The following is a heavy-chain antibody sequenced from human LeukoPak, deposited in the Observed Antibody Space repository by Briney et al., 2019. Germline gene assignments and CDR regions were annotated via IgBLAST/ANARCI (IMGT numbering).Heavy chain of an antibody. D-gene: IGHD3-22*01. CDR1: GYTFTGYY. CDR2: INPNSGGT. CDR3: ARALKGYYYDSSGYYYGPGWFDP. J-gene: IGHJ5*02. V-gene: IGHV1-2*02. Sequence: ASVKVSCKASGYTFTGYYMHWVRQAPGQGLEWMGWINPNSGGTNYAQKFQGRVTMTRDTSISTAYMELSRLRSDDTAVYYCARALKGYYYDSSGYYYGPGWFDPWGQGTPVTVSS.